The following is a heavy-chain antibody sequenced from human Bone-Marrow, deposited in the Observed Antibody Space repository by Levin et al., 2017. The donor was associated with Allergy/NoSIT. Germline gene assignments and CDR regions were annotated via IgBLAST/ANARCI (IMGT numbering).Heavy chain of an antibody. V-gene: IGHV3-9*01. Sequence: SLKISCAASGFRFDDYAMHWVRQAPGKGLEWVSGVSVDSGSMDYADSVKGRFTISRDNAKNSLYLQMNSLSAEDTAFYYCVKDISPVYYYDSSVAFNFWGQGTLVTVST. CDR3: VKDISPVYYYDSSVAFNF. J-gene: IGHJ4*02. CDR1: GFRFDDYA. CDR2: VSVDSGSM. D-gene: IGHD3-22*01.